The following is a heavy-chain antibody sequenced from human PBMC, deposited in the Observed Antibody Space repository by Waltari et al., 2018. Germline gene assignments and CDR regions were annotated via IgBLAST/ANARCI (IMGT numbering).Heavy chain of an antibody. V-gene: IGHV1-2*02. CDR3: ARGGPSVVVAATPSY. D-gene: IGHD2-15*01. CDR1: GYTFTGYY. CDR2: INPNSGGT. J-gene: IGHJ4*02. Sequence: QVQLVQSGAEVKKPGASVKVSCKASGYTFTGYYMHWVRQATGQGLEWMGWINPNSGGTNYAQKFQGRVTMTRDTSISTAYMELSRLRSDDTAVYYCARGGPSVVVAATPSYWGQGTLVTVSS.